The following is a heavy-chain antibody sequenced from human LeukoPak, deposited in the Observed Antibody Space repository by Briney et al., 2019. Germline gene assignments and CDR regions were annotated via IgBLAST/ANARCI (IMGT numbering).Heavy chain of an antibody. J-gene: IGHJ4*02. D-gene: IGHD3-10*01. CDR3: ARALWFGTTFDY. CDR2: ISSSGTTI. Sequence: PGGSLRLSCAASGFTFSSYEMNWVRQAPGKGMEWVSYISSSGTTIYLADSVKGRFTISRDNAKNSLYLEMNSLRAEDTAVYYCARALWFGTTFDYWGQGTLVTVSS. CDR1: GFTFSSYE. V-gene: IGHV3-48*03.